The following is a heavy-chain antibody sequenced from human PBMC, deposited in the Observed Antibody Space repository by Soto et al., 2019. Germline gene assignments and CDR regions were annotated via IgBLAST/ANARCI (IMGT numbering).Heavy chain of an antibody. V-gene: IGHV4-4*02. CDR2: IHHSGST. D-gene: IGHD6-13*01. CDR3: ARDQGSHPGD. CDR1: GVSISSDNW. Sequence: QVQLQELGPGLVRPSGTVSLTCAVSGVSISSDNWWSWVRQPPGKALEWIGEIHHSGSTNYNPSLKSRVTMSVVPSKDLFSLTLNSVTAADTAFYYRARDQGSHPGDWGQGTLVSVSS. J-gene: IGHJ4*02.